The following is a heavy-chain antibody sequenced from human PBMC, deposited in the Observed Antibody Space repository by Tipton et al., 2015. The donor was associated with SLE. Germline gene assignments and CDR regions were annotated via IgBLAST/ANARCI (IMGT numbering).Heavy chain of an antibody. V-gene: IGHV3-30-3*01. Sequence: SLRLSCAASGFTFSSYAMHWVRQAPGKGLEWVAVISYDRSNKYYADSVKGRFTISRDNSKNTLYLQMNSLRAEDTAVYYCARDMDYYDSSGYYYDAFWGQGTLVTVSS. CDR1: GFTFSSYA. CDR3: ARDMDYYDSSGYYYDAF. CDR2: ISYDRSNK. J-gene: IGHJ4*02. D-gene: IGHD3-22*01.